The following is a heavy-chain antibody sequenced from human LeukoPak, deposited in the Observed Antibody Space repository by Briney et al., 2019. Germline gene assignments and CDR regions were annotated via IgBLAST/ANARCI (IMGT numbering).Heavy chain of an antibody. D-gene: IGHD2/OR15-2a*01. J-gene: IGHJ6*03. V-gene: IGHV3-23*05. CDR3: ARGPDAQEGAPFFYHYMDV. CDR1: GFTFDNYA. CDR2: IYGNGDSI. Sequence: PGGSLRLSCVTSGFTFDNYAMNWVRQAPGKGLEWVSSIYGNGDSIYYADAVRGRFTLSRDNSRNTLYLEMKNLRAEHTAVYSCARGPDAQEGAPFFYHYMDVWGKGTTVPVSS.